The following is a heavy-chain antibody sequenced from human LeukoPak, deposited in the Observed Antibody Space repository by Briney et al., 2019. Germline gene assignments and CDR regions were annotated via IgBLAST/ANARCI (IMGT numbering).Heavy chain of an antibody. J-gene: IGHJ5*02. CDR3: ARRIGNNYDFWSGNWFDP. CDR1: GGSISSSSYF. V-gene: IGHV4-39*01. CDR2: IYYSGST. D-gene: IGHD3-3*01. Sequence: SETLSLTCTVSGGSISSSSYFWGWIRQPPGKGLEWIGSIYYSGSTYYNPSLKRRVTISVDTSKNQFSLKLSSVTAADTAVYYCARRIGNNYDFWSGNWFDPWGQGTLVTVSS.